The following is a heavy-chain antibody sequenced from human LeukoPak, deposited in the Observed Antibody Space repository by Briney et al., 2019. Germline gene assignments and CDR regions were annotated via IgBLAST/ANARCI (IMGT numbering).Heavy chain of an antibody. CDR1: GYSIGIGYY. Sequence: SETLSLTCAVSGYSIGIGYYWGWIRQPPGKGLEWIGSIYHSGSTYYNPSLKSRVTISVDTSKNQFSLKLSSATAADTAVYYCAAGLWFGDRAFDYWGQGTLVTVSS. V-gene: IGHV4-38-2*01. CDR2: IYHSGST. D-gene: IGHD3-10*01. CDR3: AAGLWFGDRAFDY. J-gene: IGHJ4*02.